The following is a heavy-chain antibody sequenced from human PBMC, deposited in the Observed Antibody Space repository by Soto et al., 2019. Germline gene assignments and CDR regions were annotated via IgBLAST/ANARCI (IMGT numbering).Heavy chain of an antibody. V-gene: IGHV5-51*01. D-gene: IGHD5-12*01. CDR3: ERLSVEMATIVPYYFDY. CDR1: GYSFTSYW. CDR2: IYPGDSDT. Sequence: GESLKISCKGSGYSFTSYWIGWVRQMPGKGLEWMGIIYPGDSDTRYSPSFQGQVTISADKSISTAYLQWSSLKASDTAMYYCERLSVEMATIVPYYFDYWGQGTLVTVSS. J-gene: IGHJ4*02.